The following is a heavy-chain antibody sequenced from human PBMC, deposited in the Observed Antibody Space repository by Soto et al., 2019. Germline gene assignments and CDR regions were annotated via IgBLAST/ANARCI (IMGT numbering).Heavy chain of an antibody. CDR1: GFSFSISP. CDR3: SRDPKTSGGQHWAFNYFDS. Sequence: QVQLVESGGGVVQPGRSLRLSGAASGFSFSISPMHWVRQAPGKGPEWVALISYDGTNKFYADSVKGRFTISRDNSKSTLYWQVDSLRPEDAAVYYCSRDPKTSGGQHWAFNYFDSWGQGTLVTVSS. CDR2: ISYDGTNK. D-gene: IGHD7-27*01. J-gene: IGHJ4*02. V-gene: IGHV3-30-3*01.